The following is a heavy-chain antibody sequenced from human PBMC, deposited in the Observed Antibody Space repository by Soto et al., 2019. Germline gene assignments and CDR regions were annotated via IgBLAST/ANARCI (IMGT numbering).Heavy chain of an antibody. CDR3: AKGRRSKAVTTGGYAWFDP. Sequence: GGSLRLSCAASGFTFSSYAMRWVRQAPGKGLEWVSAISGSGGSTYYADSVKGRFTISRDNSKNTLYLQMNSLRAEDTAVYYCAKGRRSKAVTTGGYAWFDPWGQGTLVTVSS. CDR2: ISGSGGST. V-gene: IGHV3-23*01. CDR1: GFTFSSYA. D-gene: IGHD4-4*01. J-gene: IGHJ5*02.